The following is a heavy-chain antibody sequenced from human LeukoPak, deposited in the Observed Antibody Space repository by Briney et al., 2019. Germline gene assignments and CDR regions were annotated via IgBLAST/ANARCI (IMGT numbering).Heavy chain of an antibody. CDR1: GGSVSSGSYY. V-gene: IGHV4-61*01. J-gene: IGHJ6*02. CDR2: IYYSGGT. D-gene: IGHD6-13*01. CDR3: ARDQQFYYYYGMDV. Sequence: SETLSLTCTVSGGSVSSGSYYWSWIRQPPGKGLEWIGYIYYSGGTNYNPSLKSPVTISIDTSKNQFSLKLSSVTAADTAVYYCARDQQFYYYYGMDVWGQGTTVTVSS.